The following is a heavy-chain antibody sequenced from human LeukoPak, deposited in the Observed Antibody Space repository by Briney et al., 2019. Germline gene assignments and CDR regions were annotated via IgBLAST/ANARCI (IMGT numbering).Heavy chain of an antibody. V-gene: IGHV3-23*01. CDR3: AKGNNACYDS. CDR2: ISGNGGYT. D-gene: IGHD2-15*01. CDR1: GFTFSNAW. Sequence: PGGSLRLSCAASGFTFSNAWMSWVRQAPGKGLEWVSSISGNGGYTYHADSVKGRFTISRDNSKNTLYMQMNSLRAEDTAVYYCAKGNNACYDSWGQGTLVTVSS. J-gene: IGHJ4*02.